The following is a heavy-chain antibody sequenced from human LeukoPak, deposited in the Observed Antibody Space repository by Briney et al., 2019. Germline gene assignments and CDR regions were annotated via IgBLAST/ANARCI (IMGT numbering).Heavy chain of an antibody. V-gene: IGHV3-9*01. Sequence: PGGSLRLSCAASGFTFDDYAMHWVRQAPGKGLEWVSGISWNSGSIGYADSVKGRFTISRDNAKNSLYLQMNSLRAEDTALYYCAKDSGDYYYYGMDVWGQGTTVTASS. D-gene: IGHD4-17*01. CDR2: ISWNSGSI. CDR1: GFTFDDYA. CDR3: AKDSGDYYYYGMDV. J-gene: IGHJ6*02.